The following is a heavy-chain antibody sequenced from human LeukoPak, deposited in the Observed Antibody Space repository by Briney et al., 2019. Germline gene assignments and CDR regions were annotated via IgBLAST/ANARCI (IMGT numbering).Heavy chain of an antibody. J-gene: IGHJ4*02. CDR2: IYYSGST. CDR3: ANLSIDY. V-gene: IGHV4-39*07. D-gene: IGHD3-16*02. CDR1: GGSISGSSSY. Sequence: SETLFLTCSVSGGSISGSSSYWGWIRQPPGKGLEWIGSIYYSGSTYDNPALKSRVTISVDTSKKQFSLKLNSVTAADTAVYYCANLSIDYWGQGILVTVSS.